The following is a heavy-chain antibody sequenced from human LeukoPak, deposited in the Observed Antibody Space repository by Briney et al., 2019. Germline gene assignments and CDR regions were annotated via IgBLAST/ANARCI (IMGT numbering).Heavy chain of an antibody. J-gene: IGHJ4*02. D-gene: IGHD4-17*01. V-gene: IGHV3-48*03. CDR2: ISSSGSTI. CDR1: GFTFSSYA. Sequence: PGGSLRLSCAASGFTFSSYAMSWVRQAPGKGLEWVSYISSSGSTIYYADSVKGRFTISRDNAKNSLYLQMNSLRAEDTAVYYCARDDPHYGDYLLFDYWGQGTQVTVSS. CDR3: ARDDPHYGDYLLFDY.